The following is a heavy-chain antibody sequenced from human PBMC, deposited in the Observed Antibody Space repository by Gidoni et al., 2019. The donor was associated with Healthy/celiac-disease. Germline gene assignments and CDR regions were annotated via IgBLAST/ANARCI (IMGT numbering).Heavy chain of an antibody. CDR3: ARDGASSLGYYYYYYMDV. J-gene: IGHJ6*03. D-gene: IGHD3-16*01. Sequence: QVQLVESGGGVVQPGRSLRLSCAASGFTFSSYAMHWVRQAPGKGLAWVAVISYDGSNKYYADSVKGRFTISRDNSKNTLYLQMNSLRAEDTAVYYCARDGASSLGYYYYYYMDVWGKGTTVTVSS. CDR1: GFTFSSYA. V-gene: IGHV3-30-3*01. CDR2: ISYDGSNK.